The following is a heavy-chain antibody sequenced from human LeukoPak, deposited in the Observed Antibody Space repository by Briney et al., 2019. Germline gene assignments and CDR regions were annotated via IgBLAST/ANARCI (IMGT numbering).Heavy chain of an antibody. CDR2: ISYDGSNK. Sequence: PGRSLRLSCAASGFTFSSYAMHWVRQAPGKGLEWVAVISYDGSNKYYADSVKGRFTISRDNSKNTLYLQMNSLRAEDTAVYYCARGGCSSTSCYRNWFDPWGQGTLVTVSS. D-gene: IGHD2-2*01. CDR3: ARGGCSSTSCYRNWFDP. J-gene: IGHJ5*02. V-gene: IGHV3-30*04. CDR1: GFTFSSYA.